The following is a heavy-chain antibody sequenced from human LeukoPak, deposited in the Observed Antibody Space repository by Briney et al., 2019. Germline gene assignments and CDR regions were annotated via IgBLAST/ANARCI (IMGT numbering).Heavy chain of an antibody. Sequence: RGGSLRLSRVDSGFTLSSYWMTWVRPAPGKGLEWVAVISYDGSQKHYADSVQGRFTISRDNSRNTVYLQMNGLRDEDTAIYYCAKDRGFSYASGSSEHDYWGQGTPVTVSS. CDR1: GFTLSSYW. CDR2: ISYDGSQK. CDR3: AKDRGFSYASGSSEHDY. V-gene: IGHV3-30*18. J-gene: IGHJ4*02. D-gene: IGHD3-10*01.